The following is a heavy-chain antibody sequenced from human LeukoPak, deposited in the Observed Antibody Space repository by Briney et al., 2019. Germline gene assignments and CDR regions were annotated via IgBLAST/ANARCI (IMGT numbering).Heavy chain of an antibody. CDR1: GYTFTNYY. J-gene: IGHJ3*02. Sequence: WASVKVSCKASGYTFTNYYMHWVRQAPGQGLEWMGMISTSGGITTYAQKFQGRVTMTRDTSTSTVYMELSSLRSEDTAVYYCARDSGSYPSDAFDIWGQGTMVTVYS. D-gene: IGHD1-26*01. CDR2: ISTSGGIT. V-gene: IGHV1-46*01. CDR3: ARDSGSYPSDAFDI.